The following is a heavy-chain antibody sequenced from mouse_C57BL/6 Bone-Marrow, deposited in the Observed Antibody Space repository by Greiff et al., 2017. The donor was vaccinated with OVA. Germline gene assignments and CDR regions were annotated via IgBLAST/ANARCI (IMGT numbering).Heavy chain of an antibody. CDR1: GYSITSGYY. J-gene: IGHJ3*01. D-gene: IGHD3-2*02. V-gene: IGHV3-6*01. Sequence: EVKLMESGPGLVKPSQSLSLTCSVTGYSITSGYYWNWIRQFPGNKLEWMGYISYDGSNNYNPSLKNRISITRDTSKNQFFLKLNSVTTEDTATYYCARAQLRLPWFAYWGQGTLVTVSA. CDR3: ARAQLRLPWFAY. CDR2: ISYDGSN.